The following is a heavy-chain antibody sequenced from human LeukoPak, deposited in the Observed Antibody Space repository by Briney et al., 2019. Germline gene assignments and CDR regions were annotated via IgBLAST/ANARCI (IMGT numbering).Heavy chain of an antibody. CDR3: ARSYSNYVHWYFDL. D-gene: IGHD4-11*01. CDR1: GGSISSSNW. Sequence: SETLSLTCAVSGGSISSSNWWSWVRQPPAKGLEWIGEIYHSGSTNYNPSLKSRVTISVDKSKNQFSLNLSSVTAADTAVYYCARSYSNYVHWYFDLWGRGALVTVSS. V-gene: IGHV4-4*02. CDR2: IYHSGST. J-gene: IGHJ2*01.